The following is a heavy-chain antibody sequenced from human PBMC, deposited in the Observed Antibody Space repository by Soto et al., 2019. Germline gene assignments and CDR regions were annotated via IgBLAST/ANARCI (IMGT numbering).Heavy chain of an antibody. CDR1: GFTFSSYA. CDR2: ISGSGGST. D-gene: IGHD3-3*01. V-gene: IGHV3-23*01. J-gene: IGHJ4*02. Sequence: GGSLRLSCAASGFTFSSYAMSWVRQAPGKGLEWVSAISGSGGSTYYADSVKGRFTISRDNAKNSLDLQMNSLRADDTAIYYCARALDFWSGYLSDWGQGTLVTVSS. CDR3: ARALDFWSGYLSD.